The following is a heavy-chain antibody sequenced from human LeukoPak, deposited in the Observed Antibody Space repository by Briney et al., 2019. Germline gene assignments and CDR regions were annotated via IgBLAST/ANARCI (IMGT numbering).Heavy chain of an antibody. V-gene: IGHV4-39*01. D-gene: IGHD4-11*01. CDR2: IYYSGST. CDR3: ARLRYSNYVDY. Sequence: NPSETLSLTCTVSGGSISSSSYYWGWIRQPPGKGLEWIGSIYYSGSTYYNPSLKSRVTISVDTSKNQFSLKLSSVAAADTAVYYCARLRYSNYVDYWGLGTLVTVSS. J-gene: IGHJ4*02. CDR1: GGSISSSSYY.